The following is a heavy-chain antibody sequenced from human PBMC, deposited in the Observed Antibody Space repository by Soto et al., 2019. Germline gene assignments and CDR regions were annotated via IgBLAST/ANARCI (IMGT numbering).Heavy chain of an antibody. CDR2: IYSGGNT. J-gene: IGHJ6*03. Sequence: GGSLRLSCAASGFTVSGNYMIWVRQAPGKGLEWVSIIYSGGNTYYSDSVKGRFTISRHNSKNTLYLQMNSLRAEDTAVYFCARVGPDCSGGSCYPYYYYYYMDVWGKGTTVTVSS. CDR3: ARVGPDCSGGSCYPYYYYYYMDV. CDR1: GFTVSGNY. V-gene: IGHV3-53*04. D-gene: IGHD2-15*01.